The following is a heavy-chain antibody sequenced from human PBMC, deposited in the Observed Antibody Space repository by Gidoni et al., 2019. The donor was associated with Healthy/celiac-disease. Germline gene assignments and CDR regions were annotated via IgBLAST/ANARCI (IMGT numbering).Heavy chain of an antibody. CDR3: ARGYCSGGSCYSSFWFDY. D-gene: IGHD2-15*01. CDR2: IYHSGST. CDR1: GGSISSGGSS. V-gene: IGHV4-30-2*01. J-gene: IGHJ4*02. Sequence: QLQLQESGSGLVKPSQTLSLTCAVSGGSISSGGSSWRWIRQPPGKGLEWIGYIYHSGSTYYNPSLKSRVTISVDRSKNQFSLKLSSVTAADTAVYYCARGYCSGGSCYSSFWFDYWGQGTLVTVSS.